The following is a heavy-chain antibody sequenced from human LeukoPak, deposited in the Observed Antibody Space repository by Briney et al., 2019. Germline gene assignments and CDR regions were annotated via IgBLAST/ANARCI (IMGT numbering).Heavy chain of an antibody. CDR1: GFTFSSYG. J-gene: IGHJ4*02. Sequence: GGSLRLSCAASGFTFSSYGMHWVRQAPGKGLEWVAVISYDGSNKYYADSVKGRFTISRDNSKNTLYLQVNSLRAEDTAVYYCAKLATVTTLGDYWGQGTLVTVSS. CDR2: ISYDGSNK. V-gene: IGHV3-30*18. D-gene: IGHD4-17*01. CDR3: AKLATVTTLGDY.